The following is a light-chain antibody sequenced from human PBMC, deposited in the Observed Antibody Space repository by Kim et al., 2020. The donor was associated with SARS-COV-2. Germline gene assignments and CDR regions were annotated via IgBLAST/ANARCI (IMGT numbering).Light chain of an antibody. V-gene: IGLV3-21*04. Sequence: PGPTARMTGGGNDIGSLPVHWYQTKPGQAPLRVMSYDSDRPSGLPGGFSGSNSGNTATLTISRVEAGDEAGYFCQMWDSPSDHPWVFGGGTQLTVL. CDR2: YDS. J-gene: IGLJ3*02. CDR3: QMWDSPSDHPWV. CDR1: DIGSLP.